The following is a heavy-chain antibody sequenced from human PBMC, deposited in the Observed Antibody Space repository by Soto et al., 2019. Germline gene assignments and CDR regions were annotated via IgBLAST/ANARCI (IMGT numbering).Heavy chain of an antibody. D-gene: IGHD2-15*01. CDR1: GYTFTSYA. CDR3: ARGGGYCSGGSCYTLSTPFHY. Sequence: QVQLVQSGAEVKKPGASVKVSCKASGYTFTSYAMHWVRQAPGQRLEWMGWINAGNGNTKYSQKFQGRVTITRDTAGSTGYSELSSLRSEDTAVYYCARGGGYCSGGSCYTLSTPFHYWGQGTLVTGSS. V-gene: IGHV1-3*01. J-gene: IGHJ4*02. CDR2: INAGNGNT.